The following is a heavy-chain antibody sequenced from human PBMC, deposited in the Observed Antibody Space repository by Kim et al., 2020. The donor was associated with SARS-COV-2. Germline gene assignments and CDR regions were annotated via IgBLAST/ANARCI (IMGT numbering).Heavy chain of an antibody. J-gene: IGHJ6*02. CDR1: GFTFGDYA. D-gene: IGHD3-22*01. Sequence: GGSLRLSCTASGFTFGDYAMSWFRQAPGKGLEWVGFIRSKAYGGTTEYAASVKGRFTISRDDSKSIAYLQMNSLKTEDTAVYYCTRSTYDSSGYYYYYYGMDVWGQGTTVTVSS. CDR2: IRSKAYGGTT. CDR3: TRSTYDSSGYYYYYYGMDV. V-gene: IGHV3-49*03.